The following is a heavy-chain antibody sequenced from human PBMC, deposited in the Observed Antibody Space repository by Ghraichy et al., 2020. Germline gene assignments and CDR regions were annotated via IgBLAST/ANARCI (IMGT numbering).Heavy chain of an antibody. CDR2: IYSGGST. D-gene: IGHD3-16*01. CDR3: ARDGGEGKFDP. J-gene: IGHJ5*02. Sequence: GESLNISCAASGFTVSSNYMSWVRQAPGKGLEWVSVIYSGGSTYYADSVKGRFTISRDNSKNTLYLQMNSLRAEDTAVYYCARDGGEGKFDPWGQGTLVTVSS. V-gene: IGHV3-53*01. CDR1: GFTVSSNY.